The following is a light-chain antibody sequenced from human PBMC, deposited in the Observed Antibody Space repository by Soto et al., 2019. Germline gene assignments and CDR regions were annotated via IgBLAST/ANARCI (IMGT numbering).Light chain of an antibody. Sequence: IVLTQSPATLSLSPGERATISCRASQSVSSFLAWYQQKPGQAPRLLIYDASNRASGVSARFSGSGSGTDFTLTISTLEPEDFAVYYCQQRNVWPPVTFGQGTRLEIK. CDR1: QSVSSF. CDR2: DAS. V-gene: IGKV3-11*01. CDR3: QQRNVWPPVT. J-gene: IGKJ5*01.